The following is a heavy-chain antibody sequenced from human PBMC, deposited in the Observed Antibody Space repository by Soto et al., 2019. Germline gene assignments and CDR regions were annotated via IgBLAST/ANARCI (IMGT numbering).Heavy chain of an antibody. CDR1: GGSISSYY. J-gene: IGHJ4*02. V-gene: IGHV4-59*01. CDR3: ARSPEVRGVIIPSYFDY. CDR2: IYYSGST. D-gene: IGHD3-10*01. Sequence: PSETLSLTCTVSGGSISSYYWSWIRQPPVKGLEWIGYIYYSGSTNYNPSLKSRVTISVDTSKNQFSLKLSSVTAADTAVYYCARSPEVRGVIIPSYFDYWGQGTLVTVSS.